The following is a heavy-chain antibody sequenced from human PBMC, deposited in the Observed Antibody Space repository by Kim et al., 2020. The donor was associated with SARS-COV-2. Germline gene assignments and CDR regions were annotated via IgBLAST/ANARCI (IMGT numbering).Heavy chain of an antibody. CDR1: GFTFDDYA. Sequence: GGSLRLSCAASGFTFDDYAMHWVRQAPGKGLEWVSVISWNSGSIGYADSVKGRFTISRDNAKNSLYLQMNSLRAEDTALYYCAKDTASSSWYNGDDYFDYWGQGTLVTVSS. CDR3: AKDTASSSWYNGDDYFDY. J-gene: IGHJ4*02. D-gene: IGHD6-13*01. V-gene: IGHV3-9*01. CDR2: ISWNSGSI.